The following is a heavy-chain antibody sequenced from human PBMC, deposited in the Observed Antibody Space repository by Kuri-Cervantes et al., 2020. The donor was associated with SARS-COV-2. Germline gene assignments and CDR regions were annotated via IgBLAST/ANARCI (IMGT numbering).Heavy chain of an antibody. CDR2: ISSSSSAI. V-gene: IGHV3-48*01. CDR3: AKDVAAGTRAPPEYFQH. D-gene: IGHD6-13*01. CDR1: GFTFGSYA. J-gene: IGHJ1*01. Sequence: GESLKISCAASGFTFGSYAMNWVRQAPGKGLEWASYISSSSSAIYYPDSVKGRFTMSRDNAKNSLYLQMNSLRAEDTAVYYCAKDVAAGTRAPPEYFQHWGQGTLVTVSS.